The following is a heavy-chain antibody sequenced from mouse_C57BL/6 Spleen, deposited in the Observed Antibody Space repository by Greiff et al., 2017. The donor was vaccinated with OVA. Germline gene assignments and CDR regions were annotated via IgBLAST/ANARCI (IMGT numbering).Heavy chain of an antibody. CDR2: ISSGSSTI. D-gene: IGHD2-2*01. J-gene: IGHJ2*01. CDR1: GFTFSDYG. CDR3: ARDGGYDGDFDY. V-gene: IGHV5-17*01. Sequence: EVLLVESGGGLVKPGGSLKLSCAASGFTFSDYGMHWVRQAPEKGLEWVAYISSGSSTIYYADTVKGRFTLSRDNAKNTLFLQLTSLTSEDTAMYYCARDGGYDGDFDYWGQGTTLTVSS.